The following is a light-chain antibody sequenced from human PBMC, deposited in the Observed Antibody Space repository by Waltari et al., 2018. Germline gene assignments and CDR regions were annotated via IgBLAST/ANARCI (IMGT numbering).Light chain of an antibody. CDR2: DVT. Sequence: QSALTQPASVPGSPGQSITISCTGTSSDVGTYDYVSWYQQHPGKAPKLMIYDVTKRPSGIANRFSGSKSGNTASLTISGLQAEDEADYYCSSYTTSSTVYVFGTGTKVTVL. CDR1: SSDVGTYDY. CDR3: SSYTTSSTVYV. J-gene: IGLJ1*01. V-gene: IGLV2-14*03.